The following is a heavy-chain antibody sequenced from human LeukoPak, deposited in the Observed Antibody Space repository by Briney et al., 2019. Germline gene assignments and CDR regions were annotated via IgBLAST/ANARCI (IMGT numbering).Heavy chain of an antibody. D-gene: IGHD2-15*01. V-gene: IGHV1-69*04. CDR1: GGTFSSYA. Sequence: SVKVSCRASGGTFSSYAISWVRQAPGQGLEWMGRIIPILGIANYAQKFQGRVTITADKSTSTAYMELSSLRSEDTAVYYCAREGVVAATSGGMDVWGQGTTVTVSS. J-gene: IGHJ6*02. CDR3: AREGVVAATSGGMDV. CDR2: IIPILGIA.